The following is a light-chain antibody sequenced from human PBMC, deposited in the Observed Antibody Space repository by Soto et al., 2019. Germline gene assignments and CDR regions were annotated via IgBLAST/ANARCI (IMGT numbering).Light chain of an antibody. CDR1: QSVSSN. Sequence: EIVMTKSTATLSVSPGESVTLSCRASQSVSSNLAWYQQKPGQAPRLLIYGASTRATGIPARFSGSGSGTEFTLPISSLQSEEFAVYYCQQYNNWQTLGHGTK. CDR3: QQYNNWQT. V-gene: IGKV3-15*01. CDR2: GAS. J-gene: IGKJ1*01.